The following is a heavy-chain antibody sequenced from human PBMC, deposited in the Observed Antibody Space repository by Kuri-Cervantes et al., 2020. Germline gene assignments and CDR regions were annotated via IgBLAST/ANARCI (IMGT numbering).Heavy chain of an antibody. J-gene: IGHJ5*02. CDR1: GFTFSSYS. Sequence: LSLTCAASGFTFSSYSMNWVRQAPGKGLEWVSSISSSSSYIYYADSVKGRFTISRDNAKNSLYLQMNSLRAEDTAVYYCARDSQQLVLLPLYNWFDPWGQGTLVTVSS. D-gene: IGHD6-13*01. CDR2: ISSSSSYI. CDR3: ARDSQQLVLLPLYNWFDP. V-gene: IGHV3-21*01.